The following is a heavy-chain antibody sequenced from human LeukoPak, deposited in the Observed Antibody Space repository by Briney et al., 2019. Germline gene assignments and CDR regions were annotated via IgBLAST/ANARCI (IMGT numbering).Heavy chain of an antibody. CDR3: VKGGGNVRRYFEY. V-gene: IGHV3-7*03. CDR2: IKEDGSER. Sequence: GGSLRLSCEGSAFIFSGHWMNWVRQTPGKGLEWVASIKEDGSERQYVDSVKGRFSISRDNTKGSLFLQLNSLRAEDTAVYYCVKGGGNVRRYFEYWGQGTLVTVSS. J-gene: IGHJ4*02. CDR1: AFIFSGHW. D-gene: IGHD4-23*01.